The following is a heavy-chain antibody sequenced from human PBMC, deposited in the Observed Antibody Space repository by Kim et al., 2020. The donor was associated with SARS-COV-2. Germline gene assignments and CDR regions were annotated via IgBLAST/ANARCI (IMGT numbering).Heavy chain of an antibody. Sequence: ASVKVSCKVSGYTLTELSMHWVRQAPGKGLEWMGGFDPEDGETIYAQKFQGRVTMTEDTSTDTAYMELSSLRSEDTAVYYCAVRGYSYGGYYFDYWGQGTLVTVSS. CDR1: GYTLTELS. V-gene: IGHV1-24*01. D-gene: IGHD5-18*01. CDR3: AVRGYSYGGYYFDY. J-gene: IGHJ4*02. CDR2: FDPEDGET.